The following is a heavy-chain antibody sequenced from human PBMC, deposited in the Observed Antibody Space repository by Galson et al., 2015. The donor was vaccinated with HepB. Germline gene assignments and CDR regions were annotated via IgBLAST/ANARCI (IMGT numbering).Heavy chain of an antibody. CDR3: TTVGTVLRYSDSPEIKGLFY. CDR1: GLTFSTAW. V-gene: IGHV3-15*01. D-gene: IGHD3-9*01. J-gene: IGHJ4*02. CDR2: IKSKIDGETT. Sequence: SLRLSCAASGLTFSTAWMSWIRQAPGKGLEWVGRIKSKIDGETTEYAAPVKGRFTISRDDSKDALYLQMNSLKTEDTAVYYCTTVGTVLRYSDSPEIKGLFYWGQGALVTASS.